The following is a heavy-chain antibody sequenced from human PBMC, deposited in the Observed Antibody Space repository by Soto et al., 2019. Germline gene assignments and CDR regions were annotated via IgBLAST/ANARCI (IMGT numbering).Heavy chain of an antibody. CDR1: GYTFTMYG. Sequence: ASVKVSCKASGYTFTMYGISWVRLAPGQGLEWMGWISGYKGDTHYSQKLQGRVTMTTDTSTRTAYMELRSLRSDDTAVYYCARVDSSSSSNWFDPWGPGTQVTVSS. V-gene: IGHV1-18*04. D-gene: IGHD6-6*01. J-gene: IGHJ5*02. CDR3: ARVDSSSSSNWFDP. CDR2: ISGYKGDT.